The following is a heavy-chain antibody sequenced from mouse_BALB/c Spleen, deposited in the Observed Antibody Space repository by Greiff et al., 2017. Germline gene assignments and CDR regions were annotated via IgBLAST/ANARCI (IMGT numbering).Heavy chain of an antibody. CDR2: ISSGGST. J-gene: IGHJ3*01. D-gene: IGHD2-2*01. V-gene: IGHV5-6-5*01. CDR1: GFTFSSYA. CDR3: ARGWGYDEGFAY. Sequence: EVKVEESGGGLVKPGGSLKLSCAASGFTFSSYAMSWVRQTPEKRLEWVASISSGGSTYYPDSVKGRFTISRDNARNILYLQMSSLRSEDTAMYYCARGWGYDEGFAYWGQGTLVTVSA.